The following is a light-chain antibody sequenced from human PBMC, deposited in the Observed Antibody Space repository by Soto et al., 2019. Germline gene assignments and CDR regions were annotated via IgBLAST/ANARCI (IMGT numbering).Light chain of an antibody. CDR3: HQRNNWPYT. CDR2: GAS. J-gene: IGKJ2*01. CDR1: QSVSSN. V-gene: IGKV3-15*01. Sequence: EIVMTQSPATLSVSPGERATLSCRASQSVSSNLAWYQQKPGQAPRLLIYGASTRATGIPARISGSGSGTEFTLTISSLQSEDFAVYYCHQRNNWPYTFGQGTKLEI.